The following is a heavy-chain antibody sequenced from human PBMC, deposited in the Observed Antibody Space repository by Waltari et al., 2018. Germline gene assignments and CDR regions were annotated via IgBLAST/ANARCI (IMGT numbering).Heavy chain of an antibody. V-gene: IGHV3-74*01. CDR1: GSPFSTYL. CDR3: VRSAFLDV. CDR2: IKSDGSTT. D-gene: IGHD3-16*01. J-gene: IGHJ6*02. Sequence: EVQLVESGGGLVQPGGSVRLSCTASGSPFSTYLMNWARQAPGEGLVWVSRIKSDGSTTAYADSVKGRFTTSRDNAKNTLYLQMNSLRADDTAVYYCVRSAFLDVWGQGTTVTVSS.